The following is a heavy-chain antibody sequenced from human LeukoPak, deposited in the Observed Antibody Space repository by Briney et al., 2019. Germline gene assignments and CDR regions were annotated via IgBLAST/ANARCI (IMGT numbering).Heavy chain of an antibody. CDR1: GGSISSSSYY. J-gene: IGHJ4*02. CDR3: AVGLPYYDILTGYFTRGYYFDY. Sequence: SETLSLTCTVSGGSISSSSYYWGWIRQPPGKGLEWIGSIYYSGSTYYNPSLKSRVTIPVDTSKNQFSLKLSSVTAADTAVYYCAVGLPYYDILTGYFTRGYYFDYWGQGTLVTVSS. D-gene: IGHD3-9*01. CDR2: IYYSGST. V-gene: IGHV4-39*01.